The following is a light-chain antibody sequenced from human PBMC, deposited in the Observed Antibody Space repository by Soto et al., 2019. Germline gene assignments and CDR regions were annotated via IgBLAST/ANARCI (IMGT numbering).Light chain of an antibody. J-gene: IGKJ1*01. CDR2: GAS. CDR1: QSVSSN. V-gene: IGKV3-15*01. Sequence: EIVMTQSPATLSVSPGERATLSCRASQSVSSNLAWYQQKPGQAPRLLIYGASTRATGIPARFSGSGSGTEFTLTISSLQSEDFAVYYCQQYNSYEWTFGQGTKVEIK. CDR3: QQYNSYEWT.